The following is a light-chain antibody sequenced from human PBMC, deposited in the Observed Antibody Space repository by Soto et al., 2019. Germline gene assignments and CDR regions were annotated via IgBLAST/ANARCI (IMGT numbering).Light chain of an antibody. Sequence: EIVMTQSPGTLSVFPGQRATLSCRASQSVGYKLAWYQQKPGQAPSLLIHAISTRATGVPARFSGGGSGTEFTLTISSLQSEDFAVYYCQQYSDWWTFGQGTKVDI. V-gene: IGKV3-15*01. CDR3: QQYSDWWT. CDR1: QSVGYK. J-gene: IGKJ1*01. CDR2: AIS.